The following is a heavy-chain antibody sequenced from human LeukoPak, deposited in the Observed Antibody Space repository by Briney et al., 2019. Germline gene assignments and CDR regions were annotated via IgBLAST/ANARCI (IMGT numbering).Heavy chain of an antibody. CDR1: GASVSSDY. CDR2: IFHTGHT. V-gene: IGHV4-59*02. Sequence: SETLSLTCSVSGASVSSDYWNWIRQPPGKGLEWIGYIFHTGHTSYNPSLKSRVTIYVDMSKNQLSLKLSSVTAADTAVYYCARGFYGSGSQFDYWGQGTLVTVSS. CDR3: ARGFYGSGSQFDY. D-gene: IGHD3-10*01. J-gene: IGHJ4*02.